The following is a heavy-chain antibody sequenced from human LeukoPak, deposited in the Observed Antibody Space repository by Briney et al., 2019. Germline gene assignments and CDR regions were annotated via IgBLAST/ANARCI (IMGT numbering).Heavy chain of an antibody. CDR1: GFVFSIYT. J-gene: IGHJ4*02. CDR3: VKDFGRVRGTPDS. Sequence: GGSLRLSCSASGFVFSIYTMYWVRQTPGKGPEYVSTVSGSGNGFSIYYADSVKGRFTISRDDSKSILYLQMNGLRSEDTAVYYCVKDFGRVRGTPDSWGQGTLVTVSS. D-gene: IGHD3-16*01. CDR2: VSGSGNGFSI. V-gene: IGHV3-64D*06.